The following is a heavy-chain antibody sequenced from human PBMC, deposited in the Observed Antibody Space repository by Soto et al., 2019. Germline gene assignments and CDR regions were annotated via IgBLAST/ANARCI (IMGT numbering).Heavy chain of an antibody. CDR3: ARGYCTTTICDPWFDP. V-gene: IGHV3-49*03. J-gene: IGHJ5*02. CDR2: IRSKDLGGTE. Sequence: GGALRLSCTASGFTFSGYEMNWFRHAPGKGLEWVGFIRSKDLGGTEHYAASVRGRFTISRDDAKSVAYLQMDSLKASDTAMYYCARGYCTTTICDPWFDPWGQGTLVTVSS. D-gene: IGHD2-2*01. CDR1: GFTFSGYE.